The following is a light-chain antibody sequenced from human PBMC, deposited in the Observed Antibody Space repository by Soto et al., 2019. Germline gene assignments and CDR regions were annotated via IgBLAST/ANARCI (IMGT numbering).Light chain of an antibody. V-gene: IGLV2-23*02. CDR3: CSYAGSSTVV. CDR1: SSDVGTYNL. Sequence: QSALTQPASVSGSPGQSITISCTGTSSDVGTYNLVSWYQQHPDKAPKLIIYEVNKRPSGVSNRFFGSKSDNTASLTISGLQAEDEADYYCCSYAGSSTVVFGGGTKLTVL. CDR2: EVN. J-gene: IGLJ2*01.